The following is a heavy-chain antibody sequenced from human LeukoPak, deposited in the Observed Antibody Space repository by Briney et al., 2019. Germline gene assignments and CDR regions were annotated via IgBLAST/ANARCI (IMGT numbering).Heavy chain of an antibody. CDR3: AKDMRYYDFWSGTY. V-gene: IGHV3-23*01. D-gene: IGHD3-3*01. J-gene: IGHJ4*02. CDR2: ISGSGGST. CDR1: GFTFSSYA. Sequence: GGSLRLSCAASGFTFSSYAMSWVRQAPGKGLEWVSAISGSGGSTYYADSAKGRFTISRDNSKNTLYLQMNSLRAEDTAVYYCAKDMRYYDFWSGTYWGQGTLVTVSS.